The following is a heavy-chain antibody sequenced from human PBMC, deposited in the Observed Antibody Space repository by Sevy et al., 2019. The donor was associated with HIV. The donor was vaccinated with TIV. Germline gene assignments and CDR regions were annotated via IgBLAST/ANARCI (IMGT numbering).Heavy chain of an antibody. V-gene: IGHV3-48*02. CDR3: ARDVDTPFVRSFDS. D-gene: IGHD5-18*01. J-gene: IGHJ4*02. CDR1: GLTFSSDS. CDR2: ISSSSRTI. Sequence: GGSLRLSCVVSGLTFSSDSMNWVRQAPGKGLEWLAYISSSSRTIYYADSVEGRFTISRDNDKKSVFLQMNNLRDEDSATYYCARDVDTPFVRSFDSWGQATLVTVSS.